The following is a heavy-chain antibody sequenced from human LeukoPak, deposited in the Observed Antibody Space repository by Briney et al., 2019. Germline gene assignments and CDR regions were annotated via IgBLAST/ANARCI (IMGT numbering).Heavy chain of an antibody. V-gene: IGHV3-11*06. D-gene: IGHD2-8*02. CDR2: ISSTSAYT. CDR1: GFPFTSGFTFSDYY. Sequence: GGSLRLSCAASGFPFTSGFTFSDYYMSWIRQAPGKGLEWVSYISSTSAYTSYADSVKGRFTISRDNANNSLFLQMNGLRAEDTAICYCARGGTGAFDYWGQGTLVTVSS. J-gene: IGHJ4*02. CDR3: ARGGTGAFDY.